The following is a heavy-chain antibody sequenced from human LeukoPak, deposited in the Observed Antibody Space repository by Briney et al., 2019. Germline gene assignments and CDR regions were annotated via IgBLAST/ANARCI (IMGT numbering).Heavy chain of an antibody. CDR3: AREGHYYGSGSLDY. CDR2: ISAYNGHT. CDR1: GYTLTNYA. J-gene: IGHJ4*02. V-gene: IGHV1-18*01. Sequence: ASVKVSCKASGYTLTNYAIHWVPQAPGQGLEWMGWISAYNGHTNYPQKLQGRVTMTTDTSTRTAYMEVRSLRSDDTAVYYCAREGHYYGSGSLDYWGQGTLVTVSS. D-gene: IGHD3-10*01.